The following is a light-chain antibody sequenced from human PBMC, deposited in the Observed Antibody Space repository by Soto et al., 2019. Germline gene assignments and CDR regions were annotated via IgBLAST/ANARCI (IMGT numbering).Light chain of an antibody. Sequence: DIRMTQSPSSLSASVGDRVTITCRASQSISSYFNWYQQKPGKAPKLLIYAASSLQSGVPSRFSGSGSGTDFTITISSLQPEDFATYYCQQSYSTPKLLTFGGGTKVEIK. CDR1: QSISSY. CDR3: QQSYSTPKLLT. J-gene: IGKJ4*01. CDR2: AAS. V-gene: IGKV1-39*01.